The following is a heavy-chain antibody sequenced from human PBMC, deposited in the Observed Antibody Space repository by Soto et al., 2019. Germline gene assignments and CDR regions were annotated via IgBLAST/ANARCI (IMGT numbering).Heavy chain of an antibody. Sequence: SQTLSLTCAISGDSVSSNSAAWNWIRQSPSRGLEWLGRTYYRSKWYNDYAVSVKSRITINPDTSKNQFSLQLNSVTPEDTAVYYCVRETIFGVVTYYYGMDVWGQGTTVTVSS. CDR2: TYYRSKWYN. V-gene: IGHV6-1*01. J-gene: IGHJ6*02. D-gene: IGHD3-3*01. CDR3: VRETIFGVVTYYYGMDV. CDR1: GDSVSSNSAA.